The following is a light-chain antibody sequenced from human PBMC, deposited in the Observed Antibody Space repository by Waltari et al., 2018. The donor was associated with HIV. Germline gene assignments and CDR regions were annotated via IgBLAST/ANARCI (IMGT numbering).Light chain of an antibody. J-gene: IGLJ1*01. Sequence: QSALTQPASVSGSPGQSITISCTGTSSDVGNYNYVSWYQQHPGKAPKLMIYDVSKRPSGVSNRFSGSKSGNTASLTISGLQAEDDADYYCCSYAGSSTFVFGTGTKVTVL. CDR1: SSDVGNYNY. CDR3: CSYAGSSTFV. V-gene: IGLV2-23*02. CDR2: DVS.